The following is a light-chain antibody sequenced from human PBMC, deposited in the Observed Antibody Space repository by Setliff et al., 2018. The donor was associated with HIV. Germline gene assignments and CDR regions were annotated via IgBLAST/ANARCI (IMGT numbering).Light chain of an antibody. CDR2: GVR. V-gene: IGLV2-14*01. CDR1: SSDVATYNY. J-gene: IGLJ3*02. CDR3: SSYTTSSTWV. Sequence: QSVLTQPASVSGSPGQSITISCIGTSSDVATYNYVSWYQQHPGKAPKLIIYGVRNRPSSVSNRFSGSKSGITASLTISGLQAEDEAEYYCSSYTTSSTWVFGGGTKVTVL.